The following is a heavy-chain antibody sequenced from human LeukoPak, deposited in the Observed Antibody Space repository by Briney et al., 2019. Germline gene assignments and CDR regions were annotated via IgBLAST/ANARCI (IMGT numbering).Heavy chain of an antibody. V-gene: IGHV4-59*01. CDR3: AREGQWLPDWFDP. D-gene: IGHD6-19*01. CDR1: GGSISGYY. J-gene: IGHJ5*02. Sequence: SETLSLTCTVSGGSISGYYWSWIRQPPGQGLEWIGYIHYSGSTNYNPSLKGRVTISLDMSKNPFSLKLNSMTAADTAVYYCAREGQWLPDWFDPWGQGTLVTVSS. CDR2: IHYSGST.